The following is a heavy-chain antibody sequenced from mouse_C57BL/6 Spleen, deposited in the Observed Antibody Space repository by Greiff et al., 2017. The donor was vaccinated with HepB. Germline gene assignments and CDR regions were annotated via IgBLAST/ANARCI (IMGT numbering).Heavy chain of an antibody. D-gene: IGHD2-4*01. Sequence: EVQLQESGPELVKPGASVKISCKASGYSFTDYNMNWVKQSNGKSLEWIGVINPNYGTTSYNQKFKGKATLTVDQSSSTAYMQLNSLTSEDSAVYYCASDRGYDYDEGNYFDYWGQGTTLTVSS. CDR3: ASDRGYDYDEGNYFDY. J-gene: IGHJ2*01. V-gene: IGHV1-39*01. CDR2: INPNYGTT. CDR1: GYSFTDYN.